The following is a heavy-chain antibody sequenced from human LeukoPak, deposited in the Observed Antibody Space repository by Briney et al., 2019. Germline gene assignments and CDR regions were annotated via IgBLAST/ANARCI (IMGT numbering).Heavy chain of an antibody. CDR2: IHYSEIT. J-gene: IGHJ4*01. V-gene: IGHV4-39*01. CDR1: GDSISSSTYY. CDR3: ARLPIVVVPASGFDY. Sequence: SETLSLTCAVSGDSISSSTYYWGWIRQPPGKGLEWIGSIHYSEITYYNPSLKSRVTISVDTSKNQFSLKVRSLTAADTAVYYCARLPIVVVPASGFDYWGHGTLVTVSS. D-gene: IGHD2-2*01.